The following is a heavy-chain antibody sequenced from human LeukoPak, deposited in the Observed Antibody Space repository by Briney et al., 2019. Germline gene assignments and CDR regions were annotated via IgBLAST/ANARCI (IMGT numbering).Heavy chain of an antibody. V-gene: IGHV3-30*18. Sequence: GRSLRLSCAASGFTFSSYGMHWVRQAPGKGLEWVAVISYDGSNKYYADSVKGRFTISRDNSKNTLYLQMYSLRAEDTAVYYCAKASYYYDSSGYYFSYWGQGTLVTVSS. CDR1: GFTFSSYG. CDR2: ISYDGSNK. CDR3: AKASYYYDSSGYYFSY. D-gene: IGHD3-22*01. J-gene: IGHJ4*02.